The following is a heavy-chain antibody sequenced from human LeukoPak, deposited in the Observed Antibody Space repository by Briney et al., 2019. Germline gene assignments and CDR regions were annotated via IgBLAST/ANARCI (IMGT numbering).Heavy chain of an antibody. CDR3: AHSGTVTTPHDAFDI. CDR1: VFSLSTSGVG. J-gene: IGHJ3*02. Sequence: SGPTPVNPTQTLTLTCTFSVFSLSTSGVGVGWIRQPPGKALEWLALIYWNDDKRYSPSLKSRLTLTKDTSKNQVVRTMTNMDPVDTATYYCAHSGTVTTPHDAFDIWGQGTMVTVSS. V-gene: IGHV2-5*01. CDR2: IYWNDDK. D-gene: IGHD4-17*01.